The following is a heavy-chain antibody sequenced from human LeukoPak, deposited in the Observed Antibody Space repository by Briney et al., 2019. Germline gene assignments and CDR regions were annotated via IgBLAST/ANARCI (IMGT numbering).Heavy chain of an antibody. CDR1: GFTFDDYT. Sequence: PGGSLRLSCAASGFTFDDYTMHWVRQTPGKGLEWVSYINSIGSGMHYTDSVRGRFTISRDNAKNSLYLQMNSLRDEDTALYYCARGVSRYISGWHFDYWGQGALVTVSS. CDR2: INSIGSGM. CDR3: ARGVSRYISGWHFDY. J-gene: IGHJ4*02. V-gene: IGHV3-48*02. D-gene: IGHD6-25*01.